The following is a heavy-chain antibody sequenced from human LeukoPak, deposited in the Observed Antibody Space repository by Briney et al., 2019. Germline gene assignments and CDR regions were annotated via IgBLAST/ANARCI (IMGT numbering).Heavy chain of an antibody. D-gene: IGHD6-19*01. CDR3: SLLAVASPQDY. CDR1: GFSFSTYV. V-gene: IGHV3-48*03. J-gene: IGHJ4*02. CDR2: ISSSGSTV. Sequence: GGSLRLSCAASGFSFSTYVMHWVRQAPGKGLEWVSDISSSGSTVYYADSVKGRFTTSRDNANNYLYLQMQSLRAEDTAVYYCSLLAVASPQDYWGQGTLVTVSS.